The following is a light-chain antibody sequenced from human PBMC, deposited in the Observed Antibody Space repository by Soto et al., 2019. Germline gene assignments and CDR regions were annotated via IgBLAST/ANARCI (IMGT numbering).Light chain of an antibody. CDR1: QSLNSN. CDR2: GAS. Sequence: ETVMTQSPATLSVSPGERATRSCRASQSLNSNLAWYQHKPGQAPRLLLDGASDRATGIPDRFSGSGYGTEFTLSISSLQSEDFGVDYWHQYNTWPWTFGQGTKVEIK. J-gene: IGKJ1*01. CDR3: HQYNTWPWT. V-gene: IGKV3-15*01.